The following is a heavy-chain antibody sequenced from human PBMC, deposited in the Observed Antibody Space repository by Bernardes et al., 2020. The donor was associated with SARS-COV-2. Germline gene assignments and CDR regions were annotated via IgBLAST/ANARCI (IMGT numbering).Heavy chain of an antibody. V-gene: IGHV3-23*01. J-gene: IGHJ4*02. D-gene: IGHD3-3*01. CDR1: GFTFTKYD. Sequence: GGSLRLSCAASGFTFTKYDMSWVRQAPGKELEWISGISGSGSTTYYADSVKGRFTISRDNSRNTLFLQMDSLRAEDTAVYYCAKDDIRPLFGAPVFDSWGQGTLVTVSS. CDR3: AKDDIRPLFGAPVFDS. CDR2: ISGSGSTT.